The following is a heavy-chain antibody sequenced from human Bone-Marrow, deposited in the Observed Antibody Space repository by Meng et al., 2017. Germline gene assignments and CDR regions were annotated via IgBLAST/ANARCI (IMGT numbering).Heavy chain of an antibody. CDR3: ARDLPYASGAGGFDP. V-gene: IGHV4-30-2*01. D-gene: IGHD3-10*01. CDR2: IYHSGTT. Sequence: QRQLQESGSGLGKPSQTLSLTCAVSGGSFSSGGYSWSWIRHPPGKGLEWIGYIYHSGTTYYNPSLKSRVTISVNRSKNQFSLKLTSVTAADTAVYYCARDLPYASGAGGFDPWGQGTLVTVSS. J-gene: IGHJ5*02. CDR1: GGSFSSGGYS.